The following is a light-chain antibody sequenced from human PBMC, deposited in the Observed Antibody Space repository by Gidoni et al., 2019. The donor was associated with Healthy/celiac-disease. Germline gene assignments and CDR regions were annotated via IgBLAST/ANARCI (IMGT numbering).Light chain of an antibody. J-gene: IGKJ1*01. CDR1: QSISSY. Sequence: DIQMTQSPSSLSASVGDRVTITCRAIQSISSYLNWYQQKPGKAPKLLIYGASSLQSGVPSRFTGSGSGTDFTRTISSLQPEDFATYYCQQSYSTPRTSGQGTKVEI. CDR2: GAS. V-gene: IGKV1-39*01. CDR3: QQSYSTPRT.